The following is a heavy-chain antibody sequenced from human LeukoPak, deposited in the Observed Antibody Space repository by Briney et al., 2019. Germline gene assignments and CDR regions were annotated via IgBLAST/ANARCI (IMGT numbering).Heavy chain of an antibody. J-gene: IGHJ6*02. Sequence: GGSLRLSCAASGFTFSSYSMNWVRQAPGKGLEWVSQINSDGSATSCADPVKGRCTISRDNAKNMLYLEMNSLRVEDTAVYFCTRDHGLDVWGQGTTVTVSS. CDR1: GFTFSSYS. CDR3: TRDHGLDV. CDR2: INSDGSAT. V-gene: IGHV3-74*01.